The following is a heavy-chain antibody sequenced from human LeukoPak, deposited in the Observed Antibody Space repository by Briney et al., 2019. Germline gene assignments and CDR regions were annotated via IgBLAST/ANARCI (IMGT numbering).Heavy chain of an antibody. Sequence: VGSLKLSCAASVFIFSNYWMHCVRQAPGKGLEWVSAISGSGGSTYYADSVKGRFTISRDNSKNSLYLQMNSLRAEDTAVYYCAKGWDPSAAACKDYWGQGTLV. V-gene: IGHV3-23*01. CDR2: ISGSGGST. J-gene: IGHJ4*02. D-gene: IGHD6-13*01. CDR3: AKGWDPSAAACKDY. CDR1: VFIFSNYW.